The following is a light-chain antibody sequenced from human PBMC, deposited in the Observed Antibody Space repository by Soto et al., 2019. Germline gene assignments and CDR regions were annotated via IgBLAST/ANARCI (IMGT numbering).Light chain of an antibody. CDR3: GSDAGRDNSV. CDR1: SNDVGAYNY. Sequence: SVLSQPASASGSPGQSVTISCTGSSNDVGAYNYVSWYQQHPGKAPKLIIYEVTKRPSGVPDRFSGSKSGNTASLTVSGLQADDEADYFCGSDAGRDNSVFGTGPKVPVL. V-gene: IGLV2-8*01. CDR2: EVT. J-gene: IGLJ1*01.